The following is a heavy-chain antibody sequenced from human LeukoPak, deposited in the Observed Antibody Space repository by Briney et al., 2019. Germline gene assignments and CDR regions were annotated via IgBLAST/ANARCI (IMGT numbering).Heavy chain of an antibody. CDR2: ISAYNGNT. V-gene: IGHV1-18*04. D-gene: IGHD3-10*02. CDR3: ARAAECSLSRYFQH. Sequence: ASVHVSCMASGYTFTSYGISWVRQAPGPGLEWMGWISAYNGNTNYPQKLPGRVTMTTDTSTITAYMEQRSLISDGTAVYYCARAAECSLSRYFQHWGQGTLVTVSS. J-gene: IGHJ1*01. CDR1: GYTFTSYG.